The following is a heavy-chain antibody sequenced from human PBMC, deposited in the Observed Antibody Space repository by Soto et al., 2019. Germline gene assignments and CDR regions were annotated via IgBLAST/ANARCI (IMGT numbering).Heavy chain of an antibody. CDR3: ARETRVSSGYYYLPSGYFDY. CDR1: GGSFSGYY. Sequence: PSETLSFTCAVYGGSFSGYYWSWIRQPPGKGLEWIGEINHSGSTNYNPSLKSRVTISVDTSKNQFSLKLSSVTAADTAVYYCARETRVSSGYYYLPSGYFDYWGQGTLVTVSS. D-gene: IGHD3-22*01. V-gene: IGHV4-34*01. J-gene: IGHJ4*02. CDR2: INHSGST.